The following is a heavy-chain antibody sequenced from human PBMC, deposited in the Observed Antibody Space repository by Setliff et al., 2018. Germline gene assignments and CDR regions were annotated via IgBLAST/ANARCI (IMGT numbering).Heavy chain of an antibody. CDR2: IKQDGSEK. J-gene: IGHJ3*02. Sequence: PGGSLRLSCAASGFTFSSYWMSWVRQAPGKGLEWVANIKQDGSEKYYVDSVKGRFTISRDNAKNSLYLQMNSLRAEDTAVYYCARDYTYYDFWSGPSSDAFDIWGQETMVTVSS. CDR1: GFTFSSYW. V-gene: IGHV3-7*01. CDR3: ARDYTYYDFWSGPSSDAFDI. D-gene: IGHD3-3*01.